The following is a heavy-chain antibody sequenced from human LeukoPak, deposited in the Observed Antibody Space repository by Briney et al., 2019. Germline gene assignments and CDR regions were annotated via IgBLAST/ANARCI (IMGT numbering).Heavy chain of an antibody. CDR2: ISGSNGNT. V-gene: IGHV3-23*01. D-gene: IGHD3-22*01. J-gene: IGHJ4*02. CDR1: GFTFSSYA. CDR3: AKRNYYDSRGYLYDS. Sequence: AGGSPRLSCAASGFTFSSYAMSWVRQAPGKGLEWVPAISGSNGNTFYADSVKGRFTISRDNSKNTLYLQMSSLRAEDTAVYYCAKRNYYDSRGYLYDSWGQGTLVTVSS.